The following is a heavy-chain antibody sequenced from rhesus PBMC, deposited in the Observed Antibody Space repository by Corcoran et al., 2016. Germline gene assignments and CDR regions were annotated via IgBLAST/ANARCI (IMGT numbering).Heavy chain of an antibody. D-gene: IGHD6-31*01. CDR3: ARGSGSGLFDY. J-gene: IGHJ4*01. CDR1: GASISSSW. CDR2: IKGNRGST. Sequence: QVQLQESGPGLVKPSETLSLTCAVSGASISSSWWNWIRQPPGKGLEWIGDIKGNRGSTTYNPSLKSRGSISKDASKNQFSLKLTSVTAADTAVYYCARGSGSGLFDYWGQGVLVTVSS. V-gene: IGHV4-80*01.